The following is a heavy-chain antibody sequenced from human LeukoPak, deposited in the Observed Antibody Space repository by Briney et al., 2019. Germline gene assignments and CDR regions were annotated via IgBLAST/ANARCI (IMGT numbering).Heavy chain of an antibody. V-gene: IGHV3-48*04. CDR3: ARDNSGWYGYYYYMDV. Sequence: PGGSLRLSCAASGFAFSSYSMNWVRQAPGKGLEWISYISSRSDTIYYADSVKGRFTISRDNAKNSLYLQMNRLRAEDTAVYYCARDNSGWYGYYYYMDVWGKGTTVTVSS. J-gene: IGHJ6*03. CDR2: ISSRSDTI. D-gene: IGHD6-19*01. CDR1: GFAFSSYS.